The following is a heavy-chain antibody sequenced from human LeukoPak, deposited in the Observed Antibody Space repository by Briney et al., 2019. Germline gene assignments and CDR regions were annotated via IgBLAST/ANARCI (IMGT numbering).Heavy chain of an antibody. CDR1: GYSFISYW. Sequence: GESLKISCKASGYSFISYWIGWVRQMPGKGLEWMGIVYPGDSDTRYSPSFRGQVTISADKSISTAYLQWSSLKASDTAMYYCATQWGTGAFDIWGQGTVVTVSS. CDR2: VYPGDSDT. D-gene: IGHD3-16*01. V-gene: IGHV5-51*01. CDR3: ATQWGTGAFDI. J-gene: IGHJ3*02.